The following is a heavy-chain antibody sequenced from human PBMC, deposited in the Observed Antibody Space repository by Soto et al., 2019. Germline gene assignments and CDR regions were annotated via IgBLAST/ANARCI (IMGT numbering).Heavy chain of an antibody. J-gene: IGHJ4*02. V-gene: IGHV3-23*01. D-gene: IGHD6-6*01. Sequence: EVQLLDSGGGLVQPGGSLRLSCAASGFTFSSYAMSWVRPAPGKGLEWVSAISGSGGSTYYADSVKGRFTISRDNSKNTLYLQMNSLRAEDTAVYYCAKEAGGRPYSSSSFDYWGQGTLVTVSS. CDR3: AKEAGGRPYSSSSFDY. CDR1: GFTFSSYA. CDR2: ISGSGGST.